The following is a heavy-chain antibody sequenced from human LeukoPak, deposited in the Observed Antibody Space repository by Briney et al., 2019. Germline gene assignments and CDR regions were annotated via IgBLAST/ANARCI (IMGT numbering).Heavy chain of an antibody. CDR1: GGSISSGGYY. V-gene: IGHV4-31*03. J-gene: IGHJ4*02. CDR2: IYYSGST. Sequence: SETLSLTCTVSGGSISSGGYYWSWIRQHPEKGLEWIGYIYYSGSTYYNPSLKSRVTISVDTSKDQFSLKLSSVTAADTAVYYCARGLYYYDSKTFDYWGQGTLVTVSS. CDR3: ARGLYYYDSKTFDY. D-gene: IGHD3-22*01.